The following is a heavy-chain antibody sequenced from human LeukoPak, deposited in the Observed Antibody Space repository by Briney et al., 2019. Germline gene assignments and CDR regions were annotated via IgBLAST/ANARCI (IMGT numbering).Heavy chain of an antibody. CDR3: ARGYGSGSRDFDY. V-gene: IGHV4-31*03. D-gene: IGHD3-10*01. CDR2: IYYSGST. CDR1: GGSISSGGYY. Sequence: PSETLSLTSTVSGGSISSGGYYWRWIRQHPGKGLEWIGYIYYSGSTYYNPSLKNRVTISVDTSKNQFSLKLSSVTAADTAVYYFARGYGSGSRDFDYWGQGTLVTVSS. J-gene: IGHJ4*02.